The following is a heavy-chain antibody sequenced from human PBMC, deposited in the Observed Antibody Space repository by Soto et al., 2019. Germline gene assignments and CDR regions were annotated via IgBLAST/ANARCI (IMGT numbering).Heavy chain of an antibody. V-gene: IGHV1-69*13. J-gene: IGHJ6*02. CDR2: IIPIFGTA. Sequence: SVKVSCKASGCTFSSYAISWVRQAPGQGLEWMGGIIPIFGTANYAQKFQGRVTITADESTSTAYMELSSLRSEDTAVYYCARGNADRYYYYGMDVWGQGTKVPFXS. D-gene: IGHD4-4*01. CDR1: GCTFSSYA. CDR3: ARGNADRYYYYGMDV.